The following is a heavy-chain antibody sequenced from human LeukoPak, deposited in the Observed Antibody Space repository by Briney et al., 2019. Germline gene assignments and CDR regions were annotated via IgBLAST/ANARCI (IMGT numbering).Heavy chain of an antibody. Sequence: PGGSLRLSCAASGFTVSTNYMNWVRQAPGKGLEWVSVIYSGGSTYYADSVKGRFTISRDNAKNSLYLQMNSLRAEDTALYYYAKAYGSGDYYGMDVWGQGTTVTVSS. CDR3: AKAYGSGDYYGMDV. J-gene: IGHJ6*02. CDR2: IYSGGST. D-gene: IGHD3-10*01. CDR1: GFTVSTNY. V-gene: IGHV3-53*05.